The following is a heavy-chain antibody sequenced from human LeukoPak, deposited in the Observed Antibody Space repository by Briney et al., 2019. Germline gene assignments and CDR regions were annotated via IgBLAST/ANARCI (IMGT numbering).Heavy chain of an antibody. CDR1: GDSISSSY. V-gene: IGHV4-59*01. D-gene: IGHD3-22*01. J-gene: IGHJ5*02. Sequence: SETLSLTCTVSGDSISSSYWSWIRQPPGKTLEWIGYIYYTGTTSYNPSLKSRVTMSIDTSKNQFSLNLNSVTAADTAVYYCARGFCDSSGYSNCFDPWGQGTLVTVSS. CDR3: ARGFCDSSGYSNCFDP. CDR2: IYYTGTT.